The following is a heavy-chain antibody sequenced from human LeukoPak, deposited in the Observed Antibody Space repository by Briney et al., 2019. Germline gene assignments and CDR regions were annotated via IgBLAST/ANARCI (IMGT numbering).Heavy chain of an antibody. V-gene: IGHV3-15*01. CDR2: IKSKSERGTT. Sequence: GGSHRLSCAASGFTFSNGWMSWVRQAPGKGLEWVGRIKSKSERGTTDYAAPVKGRFTISRDGSTNTVYLHMNSLKTEDTAVYFCTSNLYCSTSSCYTLDNWGQGTLVAVSP. D-gene: IGHD2-2*02. CDR1: GFTFSNGW. CDR3: TSNLYCSTSSCYTLDN. J-gene: IGHJ4*02.